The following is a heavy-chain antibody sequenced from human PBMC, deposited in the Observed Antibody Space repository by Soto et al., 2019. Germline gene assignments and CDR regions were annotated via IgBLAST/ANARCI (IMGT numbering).Heavy chain of an antibody. CDR2: INAGNGNT. J-gene: IGHJ4*02. CDR3: ARSIVVVTAADY. CDR1: GYTFTSYA. Sequence: GASVKVSCKASGYTFTSYAMHWARQDPGQRLEWMGWINAGNGNTKYSQKFQGRVTITRDTSASTAYMELSSLRSEDTAVYYCARSIVVVTAADYWGQGTLVTVSS. D-gene: IGHD2-21*02. V-gene: IGHV1-3*01.